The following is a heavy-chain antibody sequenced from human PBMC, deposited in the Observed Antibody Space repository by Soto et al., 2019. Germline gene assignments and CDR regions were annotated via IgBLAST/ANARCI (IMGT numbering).Heavy chain of an antibody. CDR1: GFTFSDYY. D-gene: IGHD2-8*01. V-gene: IGHV3-11*01. J-gene: IGHJ6*02. CDR2: ISSSGSTI. CDR3: ARAYCTNGVCYRAAEYGMDV. Sequence: PGGSLRLSCAASGFTFSDYYMSWIRQAPGKGLEWVSYISSSGSTIYYADSVKGRFTISRDNAKNSLYLQMNSLRAEDTAVYYCARAYCTNGVCYRAAEYGMDVWGQGTTVTVSS.